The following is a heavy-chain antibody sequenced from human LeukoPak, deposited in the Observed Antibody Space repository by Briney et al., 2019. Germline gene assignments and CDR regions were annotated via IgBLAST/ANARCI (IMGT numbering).Heavy chain of an antibody. CDR1: GFTFSSYA. Sequence: PGGSLRLSCAASGFTFSSYAMHWVRQAPGKGLEWVAVISYDGSNKYYADSVKGRFTISRDNSKNTLYLQMNSLRAEDTAVYYCARGAMVWGVALLGMDVWGQGTTVTVSS. CDR3: ARGAMVWGVALLGMDV. J-gene: IGHJ6*02. D-gene: IGHD3-10*01. V-gene: IGHV3-30-3*01. CDR2: ISYDGSNK.